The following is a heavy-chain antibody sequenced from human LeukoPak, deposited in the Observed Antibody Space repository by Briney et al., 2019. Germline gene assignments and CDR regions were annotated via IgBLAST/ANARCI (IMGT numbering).Heavy chain of an antibody. Sequence: GRSLSPSCAASGFTFSSYAMHCVSQAAGNGMEWVAVISYDGSNKYYADSVKGRLTIARDTSKHTLYLQINSLRAEDTAVYYGARDLWVAAAGTKGAFDFWGQGTMVTVSS. V-gene: IGHV3-30*04. J-gene: IGHJ3*01. D-gene: IGHD6-13*01. CDR2: ISYDGSNK. CDR1: GFTFSSYA. CDR3: ARDLWVAAAGTKGAFDF.